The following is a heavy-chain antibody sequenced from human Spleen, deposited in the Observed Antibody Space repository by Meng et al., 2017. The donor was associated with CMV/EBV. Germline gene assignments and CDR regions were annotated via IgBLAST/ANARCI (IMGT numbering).Heavy chain of an antibody. Sequence: GESLKISCAVSGFTVSSTYMSWVRQAPEKGLQWVSVIYGGGSTYYADSVKGRFTVSRDNSENTVYLQMNSLRVEDTAMYYCAKDQTHLYATRVGMDVWGQGTTVTVSS. CDR3: AKDQTHLYATRVGMDV. J-gene: IGHJ6*02. CDR2: IYGGGST. V-gene: IGHV3-66*02. D-gene: IGHD2-8*01. CDR1: GFTVSSTY.